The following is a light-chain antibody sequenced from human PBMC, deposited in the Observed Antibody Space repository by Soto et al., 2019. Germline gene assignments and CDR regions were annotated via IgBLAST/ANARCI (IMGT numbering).Light chain of an antibody. J-gene: IGKJ5*01. CDR2: GAS. CDR3: QQYGSLPIT. Sequence: EIVLTQSPGTLSLSPGARATLSCRASQSVSSNYLVWYQQKPGQAPRLLIYGASSRATGIPDRFSGSGSGTDFTLTISRLEPEDFAVYYCQQYGSLPITFGQGTRLEIK. CDR1: QSVSSNY. V-gene: IGKV3-20*01.